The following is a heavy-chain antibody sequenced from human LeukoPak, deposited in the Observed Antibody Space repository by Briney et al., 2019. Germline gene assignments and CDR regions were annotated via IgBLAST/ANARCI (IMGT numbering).Heavy chain of an antibody. J-gene: IGHJ4*02. Sequence: SETLSLTCTVSGGSVSSGRYYWSWIRQPPGKGLEWIGYIYDSGSTNYNPSLKSRVTISVNTSKNQFSLKLSSVTAADTAVYYCARATNYYDSSGYYYDGLMYFDYWGQGTLVTVSS. CDR1: GGSVSSGRYY. CDR2: IYDSGST. CDR3: ARATNYYDSSGYYYDGLMYFDY. V-gene: IGHV4-61*01. D-gene: IGHD3-22*01.